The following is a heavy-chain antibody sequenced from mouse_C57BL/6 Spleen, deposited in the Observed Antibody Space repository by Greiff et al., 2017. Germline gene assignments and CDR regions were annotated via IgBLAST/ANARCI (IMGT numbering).Heavy chain of an antibody. CDR2: ISSGGDYI. CDR1: GFTFSSYA. D-gene: IGHD1-1*01. CDR3: TKPHYYGSSLGFAY. J-gene: IGHJ3*01. V-gene: IGHV5-9-1*02. Sequence: EVQGVESGEGLVKPGGSLKLSCAASGFTFSSYAMSWVRQTPEKRLEWVAYISSGGDYIYYADTVKGRFTISRDNARNTLYLQTSSLKSEDTAMYYCTKPHYYGSSLGFAYWGQGTLVTVSA.